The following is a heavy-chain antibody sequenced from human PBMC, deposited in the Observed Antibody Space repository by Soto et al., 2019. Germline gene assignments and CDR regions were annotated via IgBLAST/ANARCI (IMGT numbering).Heavy chain of an antibody. J-gene: IGHJ4*02. CDR1: GGTFSSYA. V-gene: IGHV1-69*12. CDR3: ARDRYNGSYQIADY. D-gene: IGHD1-26*01. Sequence: QVQLVQSGAEVKKPGSSVKVSCKASGGTFSSYAISWVRQAPGQGLEWMGGIIPIFGTANYAQKFQGRVTIIADASTSTAYMELSSLRSEDTAVYFCARDRYNGSYQIADYWGQGTLVTVSS. CDR2: IIPIFGTA.